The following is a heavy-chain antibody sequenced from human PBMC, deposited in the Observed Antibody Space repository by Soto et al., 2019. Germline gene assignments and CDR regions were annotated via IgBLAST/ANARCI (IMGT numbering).Heavy chain of an antibody. J-gene: IGHJ6*02. V-gene: IGHV1-69*01. CDR3: ARVLYYGSGSYSPYGMEV. CDR2: VSPPFRTS. Sequence: QVQLVQSGAEVKKPGSSVKVSCKTSGVSFNNNGIGWVRQAPGPGLEWMGGVSPPFRTSNYARKFQGRISITADASTGTVNMELSSLTSEDTAQYYCARVLYYGSGSYSPYGMEVWGQGTTVTVSS. D-gene: IGHD3-10*01. CDR1: GVSFNNNG.